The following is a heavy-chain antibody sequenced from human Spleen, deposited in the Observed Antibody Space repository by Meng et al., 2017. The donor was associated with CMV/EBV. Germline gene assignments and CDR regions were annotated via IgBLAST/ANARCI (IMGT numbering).Heavy chain of an antibody. V-gene: IGHV1-18*01. D-gene: IGHD4-17*01. CDR2: ISVSNGNT. CDR1: GYTFTSYG. J-gene: IGHJ6*02. Sequence: KVSCKASGYTFTSYGISWVRQAPGQGLEWMGWISVSNGNTNYAQKLQDRVTMTTDTSTSTAYMELRSLRSDDTAVYYCARDKSTVYFYGMDVWGQGTTVTVSS. CDR3: ARDKSTVYFYGMDV.